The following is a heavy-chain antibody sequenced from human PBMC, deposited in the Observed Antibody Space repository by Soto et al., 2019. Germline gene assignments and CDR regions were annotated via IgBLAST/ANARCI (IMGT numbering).Heavy chain of an antibody. CDR3: AGGTDTVMGPYYYHHLDV. J-gene: IGHJ6*02. D-gene: IGHD3-16*01. CDR1: KFTLNTYW. CDR2: IDQDGSNK. V-gene: IGHV3-7*03. Sequence: EVQLVESGGGLVQPGGSLRLSCAASKFTLNTYWMNWVRQAPGKGLEWVANIDQDGSNKHYVDSVEGRFTISRDNAKKSVFLQMSSLRVEDTAVYYCAGGTDTVMGPYYYHHLDVWGPGTTVTVSS.